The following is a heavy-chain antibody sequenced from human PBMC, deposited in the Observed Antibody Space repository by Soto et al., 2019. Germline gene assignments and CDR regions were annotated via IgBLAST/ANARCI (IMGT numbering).Heavy chain of an antibody. J-gene: IGHJ4*02. CDR2: INHSGST. Sequence: SGTPSLTFAVYCGAFSGYYWGWVRQPPGKGLEWIGEINHSGSTNYNPSLKSRVTISVDTSKNQFSLKLSSVTAADTAVYYCARGYGSGSREYFDYWGQGTLVTVSS. CDR1: CGAFSGYY. CDR3: ARGYGSGSREYFDY. D-gene: IGHD3-10*01. V-gene: IGHV4-34*01.